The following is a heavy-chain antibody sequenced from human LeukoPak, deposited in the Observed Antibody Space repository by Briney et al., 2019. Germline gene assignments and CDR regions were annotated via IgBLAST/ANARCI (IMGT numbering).Heavy chain of an antibody. D-gene: IGHD3-22*01. J-gene: IGHJ5*02. CDR2: IYYSGST. V-gene: IGHV4-59*01. Sequence: SETLSLTCTVSGGSISSYYWSWIQQPPGKGLEWIGYIYYSGSTNYNPSLKSRVTISVDTSKNQFSLKLSSVTAADTAVYYCALGKDSSGYYYDWFDPWGQGTLVTVSS. CDR1: GGSISSYY. CDR3: ALGKDSSGYYYDWFDP.